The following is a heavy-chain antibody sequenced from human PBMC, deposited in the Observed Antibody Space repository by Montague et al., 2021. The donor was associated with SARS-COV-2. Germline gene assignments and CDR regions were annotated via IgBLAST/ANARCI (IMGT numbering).Heavy chain of an antibody. CDR2: ISSSGSTI. V-gene: IGHV3-48*03. J-gene: IGHJ6*02. Sequence: SLRLSCAASGFTFNSYEMNWVRQAPGKGLEWVSYISSSGSTIYYADSVKGRFTISRDNAENSLYLQMNSLRAGDTAVYYCARDGQQLVLYGVDVWGQGTTVTVSS. D-gene: IGHD6-13*01. CDR1: GFTFNSYE. CDR3: ARDGQQLVLYGVDV.